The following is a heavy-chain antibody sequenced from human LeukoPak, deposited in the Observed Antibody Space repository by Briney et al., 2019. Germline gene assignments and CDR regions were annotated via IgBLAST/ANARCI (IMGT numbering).Heavy chain of an antibody. D-gene: IGHD2-15*01. CDR2: IYYSGST. J-gene: IGHJ4*02. V-gene: IGHV4-59*01. CDR3: ARASGRRGEFDY. Sequence: PSETLSLTCTVSGGSISSYYWSWIRQPPGKGLEWIGYIYYSGSTNYNPSLKSRVTISVDTSKNQFSLKLSSVTVADTAVYYCARASGRRGEFDYWGQGTLVTVSS. CDR1: GGSISSYY.